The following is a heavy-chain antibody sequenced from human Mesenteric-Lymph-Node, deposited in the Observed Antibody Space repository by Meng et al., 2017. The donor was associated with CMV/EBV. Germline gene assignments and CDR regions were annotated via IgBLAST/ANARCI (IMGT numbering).Heavy chain of an antibody. CDR3: ARGYCSSSACYGFYFDY. J-gene: IGHJ4*02. CDR2: IEWDDDK. D-gene: IGHD2-2*01. Sequence: SGPTLVKPTQTLTLTCTFSGFSLSSTGMRVSWIRQPPGKALEWLARIEWDDDKFYSTSLKTRLTISKDTSKNQVLLTMTNMDPVDTATYYCARGYCSSSACYGFYFDYWGQGSLVTVSS. CDR1: GFSLSSTGMR. V-gene: IGHV2-70*04.